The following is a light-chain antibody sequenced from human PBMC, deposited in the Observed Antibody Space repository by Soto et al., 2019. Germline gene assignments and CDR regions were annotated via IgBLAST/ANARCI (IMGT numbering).Light chain of an antibody. J-gene: IGLJ3*02. Sequence: QSALTQPRSVSGSPGQSVTISCTGTSSDVGAYNYVSWYQQHPGKAPKLIIYDVSKRPSGVPDRFSGSKSGNTASLTIPGLQADDEADYYCFSYAGSYTLWVFGGGTQLTVL. V-gene: IGLV2-11*01. CDR3: FSYAGSYTLWV. CDR1: SSDVGAYNY. CDR2: DVS.